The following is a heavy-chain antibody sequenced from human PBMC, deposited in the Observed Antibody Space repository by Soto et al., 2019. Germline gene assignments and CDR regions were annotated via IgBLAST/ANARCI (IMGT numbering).Heavy chain of an antibody. V-gene: IGHV1-69*13. Sequence: GASVKVSCKASGGTFSSYAISWVRQAPGQGLEWMGGIIPIFGTANYAQKFQGRVTITADESTSTAYMELSSLRSEDTAVYYCAMVVVVAAARYYRMDVWSQGTTVTVSS. CDR3: AMVVVVAAARYYRMDV. CDR1: GGTFSSYA. CDR2: IIPIFGTA. D-gene: IGHD2-15*01. J-gene: IGHJ6*02.